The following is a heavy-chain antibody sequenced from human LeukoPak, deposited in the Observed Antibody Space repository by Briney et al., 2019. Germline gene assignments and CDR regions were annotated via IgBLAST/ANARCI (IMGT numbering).Heavy chain of an antibody. CDR3: ARSNIAVAGRGGFDY. CDR2: IHAGNGNT. D-gene: IGHD6-19*01. CDR1: GYTFTSYA. Sequence: EASVKVSCKASGYTFTSYAMHWVRQAPGPRLEWMPRIHAGNGNTKYSQKFQGRVTITRDTSASTAYMELSSLRSEDTAVYYCARSNIAVAGRGGFDYWGQGTLVTVSS. J-gene: IGHJ4*02. V-gene: IGHV1-3*01.